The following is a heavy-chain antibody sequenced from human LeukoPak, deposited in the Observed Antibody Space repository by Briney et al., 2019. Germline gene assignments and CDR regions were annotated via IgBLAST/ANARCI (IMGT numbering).Heavy chain of an antibody. CDR3: ARDADAYGRLDY. CDR1: GFTFGNYG. CDR2: ISYDGSEK. D-gene: IGHD3-10*01. Sequence: GGSLRLSCAASGFTFGNYGMHWVRQAPGKGLEWVAFISYDGSEKNYADSVKGRFTISRDNFKNRVSLQMNSLNAEDTAVYYCARDADAYGRLDYWGQGTLVTVSS. J-gene: IGHJ4*02. V-gene: IGHV3-30*19.